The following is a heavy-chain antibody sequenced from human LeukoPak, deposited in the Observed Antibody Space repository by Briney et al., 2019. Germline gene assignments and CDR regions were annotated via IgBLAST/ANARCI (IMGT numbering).Heavy chain of an antibody. CDR3: ARAMLVGATTFDY. V-gene: IGHV3-48*03. J-gene: IGHJ4*02. CDR1: GFTFSSYE. D-gene: IGHD1-26*01. Sequence: GGSLRLSCAASGFTFSSYEMNWVRQAPGKGLEWVSYISGSGSNIYYADYVKGRFTISRDNAKNSLYLQMNSLRAEDTAVYHCARAMLVGATTFDYWGQGTLVTVSS. CDR2: ISGSGSNI.